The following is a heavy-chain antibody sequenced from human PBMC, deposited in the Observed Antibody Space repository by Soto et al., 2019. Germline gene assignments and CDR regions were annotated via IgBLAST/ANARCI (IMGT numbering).Heavy chain of an antibody. D-gene: IGHD1-26*01. CDR1: GGSISSYY. Sequence: HVQLQESGPGLVKPSESLSLTCTVSGGSISSYYWGWIRQPPGKGLEWIGYIYYSGGTNYNPSLKSRVTIAVATSKNQFSLKLSSVTAADTAVYYCARRWGAAFDYWCHGTLGTVSS. CDR2: IYYSGGT. J-gene: IGHJ4*01. V-gene: IGHV4-59*08. CDR3: ARRWGAAFDY.